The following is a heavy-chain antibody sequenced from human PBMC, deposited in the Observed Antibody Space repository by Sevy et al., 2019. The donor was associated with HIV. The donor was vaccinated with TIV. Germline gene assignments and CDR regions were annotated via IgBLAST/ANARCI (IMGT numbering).Heavy chain of an antibody. CDR1: GFIFSGYW. Sequence: GGSLRLSCAASGFIFSGYWMSWVRQAPGRGLEWVANIKQDGSEIYYGDSVKGRFTISRDNAKNSLYLQMNSLRVEDTGLYYCARDSAMTKDSWGQGTLVTVSS. CDR3: ARDSAMTKDS. D-gene: IGHD4-17*01. CDR2: IKQDGSEI. V-gene: IGHV3-7*01. J-gene: IGHJ4*02.